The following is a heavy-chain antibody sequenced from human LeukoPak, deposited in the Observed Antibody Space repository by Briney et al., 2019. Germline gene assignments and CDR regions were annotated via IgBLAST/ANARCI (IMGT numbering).Heavy chain of an antibody. Sequence: PGGSLRLSCSVSGFSFSDYAMNWVRQAPGKGLEWVAFIRGKAYGETTDYAASVKGRFSISRDEFDSIAYLQMNSLKTEDTAVYYCARETVAGTFDYWGQGTLVTVSS. D-gene: IGHD6-19*01. CDR2: IRGKAYGETT. CDR1: GFSFSDYA. CDR3: ARETVAGTFDY. J-gene: IGHJ4*02. V-gene: IGHV3-49*04.